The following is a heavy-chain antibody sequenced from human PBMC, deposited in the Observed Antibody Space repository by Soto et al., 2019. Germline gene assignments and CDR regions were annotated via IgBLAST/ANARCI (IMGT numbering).Heavy chain of an antibody. CDR2: ISYDGSNK. J-gene: IGHJ5*02. D-gene: IGHD6-13*01. V-gene: IGHV3-30-3*01. CDR1: GFTFSSYA. CDR3: ARGGSSSWYGNWFDP. Sequence: GGSLRLSCAASGFTFSSYAMHWVRQAPGKGLEWVAVISYDGSNKYYADSVKGRFTISRDNSKNTLYLQMNSLRAEDTAVYYCARGGSSSWYGNWFDPWGQGTLVTVSS.